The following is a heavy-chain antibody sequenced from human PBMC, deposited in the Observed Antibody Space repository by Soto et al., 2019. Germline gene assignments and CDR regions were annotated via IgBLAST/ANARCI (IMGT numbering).Heavy chain of an antibody. CDR2: IIPIFGTA. CDR3: AKSVNSHDFWSGYGGLDAFDI. J-gene: IGHJ3*02. D-gene: IGHD3-3*01. V-gene: IGHV1-69*01. Sequence: QVQLVQSGAEVKKPGSSVKVSCKASGGTFSSYAISWVRQAPGQGLEWMGGIIPIFGTANYAQKFKGRVTITADESTSAAYMELSSLRSEDTAVYHCAKSVNSHDFWSGYGGLDAFDIWGQGTMVTVSS. CDR1: GGTFSSYA.